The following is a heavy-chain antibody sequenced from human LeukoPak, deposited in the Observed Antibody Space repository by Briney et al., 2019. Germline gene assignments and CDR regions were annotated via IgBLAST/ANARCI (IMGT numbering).Heavy chain of an antibody. J-gene: IGHJ4*02. CDR2: ISGSGGST. V-gene: IGHV3-23*01. CDR3: AKDSRGYYYDSSGYFVY. CDR1: GFTFSSYA. Sequence: GGSLRLSCAASGFTFSSYAMSWVRQAPGKGLEWVSAISGSGGSTYYADSVKGRFTISRDNSKNTLYLQMNGLRAEDTAVYYCAKDSRGYYYDSSGYFVYWGQGTLVTVSS. D-gene: IGHD3-22*01.